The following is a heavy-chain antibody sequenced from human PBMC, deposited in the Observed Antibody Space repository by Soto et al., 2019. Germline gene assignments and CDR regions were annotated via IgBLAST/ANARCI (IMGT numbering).Heavy chain of an antibody. CDR2: IWYDGSNK. D-gene: IGHD1-26*01. J-gene: IGHJ4*02. Sequence: QVQLVESGGGVVQPGRSLRLSCAASGFTFSSYGMHWVRQAPGKGLEWVAVIWYDGSNKYYADSVKGRFTISRDNSKNTLYLQMNSLRAEDTAGYYCARDPRGEGLLNYWGQGTLVTVSS. CDR3: ARDPRGEGLLNY. V-gene: IGHV3-33*01. CDR1: GFTFSSYG.